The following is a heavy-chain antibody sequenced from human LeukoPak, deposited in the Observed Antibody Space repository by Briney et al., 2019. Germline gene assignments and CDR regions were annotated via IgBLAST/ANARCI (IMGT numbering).Heavy chain of an antibody. Sequence: GRSLRLSCAAPGFTFSSYSMRWIRQAPGKGLEWVANIKQDGSEYYVDSVKGRFTISRDNAKNSLYLQMNSLRAEDTAVYYCARDSRSGYSSSWYDYWGQGTLVTVSS. CDR1: GFTFSSYS. V-gene: IGHV3-7*01. D-gene: IGHD6-13*01. CDR3: ARDSRSGYSSSWYDY. CDR2: IKQDGSE. J-gene: IGHJ4*02.